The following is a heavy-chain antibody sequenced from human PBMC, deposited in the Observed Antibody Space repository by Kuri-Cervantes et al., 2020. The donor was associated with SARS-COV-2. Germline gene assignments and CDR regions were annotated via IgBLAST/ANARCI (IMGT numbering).Heavy chain of an antibody. Sequence: GESLKISCAASGFTFSNAWMNWVRQAPGKGLVWVSGITGDGTSKYYADSVKGRFTISRDNSKNTLSLQMNSLRAEDTAVYYCAKGGSRNWFDPWGQGTLVTVSS. CDR3: AKGGSRNWFDP. V-gene: IGHV3-23*01. D-gene: IGHD1-14*01. CDR2: ITGDGTSK. J-gene: IGHJ5*02. CDR1: GFTFSNAW.